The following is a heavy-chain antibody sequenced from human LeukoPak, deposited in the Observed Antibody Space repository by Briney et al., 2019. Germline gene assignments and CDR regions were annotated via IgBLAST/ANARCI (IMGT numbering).Heavy chain of an antibody. CDR1: GGSISSYY. D-gene: IGHD3-10*01. Sequence: SETLSLTCTVSGGSISSYYWSWIRQPPGKGLEWIGYIYYSGSTNYNPSLKSRVIISVDTSKNQFSLKLSSVTAADTAVYYCARVEEGYGSGRRENYYYYYMDVWGKGTTVTVSS. CDR3: ARVEEGYGSGRRENYYYYYMDV. CDR2: IYYSGST. J-gene: IGHJ6*03. V-gene: IGHV4-59*01.